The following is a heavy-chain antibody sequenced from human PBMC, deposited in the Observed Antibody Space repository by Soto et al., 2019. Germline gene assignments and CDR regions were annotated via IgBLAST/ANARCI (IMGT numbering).Heavy chain of an antibody. J-gene: IGHJ5*02. D-gene: IGHD2-8*01. CDR1: GWSFSGYY. CDR2: INHSGST. Sequence: SETLSLPGSVYGWSFSGYYWSWIRQPPGKGLEWIGEINHSGSTNYNPSLKSRVTISVDTSKNQFSLKLSSVTAADTAVYYCARGPGVLMVYAMIGLYNWFDPWGQGTLVTVSS. V-gene: IGHV4-34*01. CDR3: ARGPGVLMVYAMIGLYNWFDP.